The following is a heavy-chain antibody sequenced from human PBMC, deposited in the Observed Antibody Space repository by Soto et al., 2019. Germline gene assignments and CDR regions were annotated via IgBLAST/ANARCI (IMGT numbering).Heavy chain of an antibody. Sequence: QVQLVESGGGVVQPGRSLRLSCAASGFTFSSYAMHWVRQAPGKGLEWVAVISYDGSNKYYADSVKGRFTISRDNSKNTLYLQMNSLRAEDTAVYYCARDRGYSGYDPTLGVPYFDYWGQGTLVTVSS. V-gene: IGHV3-30-3*01. D-gene: IGHD5-12*01. CDR1: GFTFSSYA. J-gene: IGHJ4*02. CDR3: ARDRGYSGYDPTLGVPYFDY. CDR2: ISYDGSNK.